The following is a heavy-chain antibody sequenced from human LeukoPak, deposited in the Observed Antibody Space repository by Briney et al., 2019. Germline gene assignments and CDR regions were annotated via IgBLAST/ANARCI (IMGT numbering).Heavy chain of an antibody. Sequence: GGSLRLSCAASGFSFSSYGMSWVRQAPGKVLEWVSAISGSGASTFYADSVKGRFTMSRDNPKNTLYLQMKSLRAEYTAVYYCAKDLLQTFFFDSSGYYSDAFGMWGQGTMVTVSP. V-gene: IGHV3-23*01. J-gene: IGHJ3*02. CDR1: GFSFSSYG. CDR2: ISGSGAST. D-gene: IGHD3-22*01. CDR3: AKDLLQTFFFDSSGYYSDAFGM.